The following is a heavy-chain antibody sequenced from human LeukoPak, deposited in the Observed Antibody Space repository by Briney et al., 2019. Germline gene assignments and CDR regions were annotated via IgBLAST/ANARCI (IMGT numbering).Heavy chain of an antibody. J-gene: IGHJ4*02. Sequence: PGRSLRLSCAASGFTFSDYGMHWVRQAPGKGLEWVTFISYDGSDKYYADSVKGRFTISRDNSKNTLYLQMNSLRAGDTALYYCAKNRVVFNWNYAYYFDSWGQGTLVTVSS. CDR3: AKNRVVFNWNYAYYFDS. D-gene: IGHD1-7*01. CDR1: GFTFSDYG. V-gene: IGHV3-30*18. CDR2: ISYDGSDK.